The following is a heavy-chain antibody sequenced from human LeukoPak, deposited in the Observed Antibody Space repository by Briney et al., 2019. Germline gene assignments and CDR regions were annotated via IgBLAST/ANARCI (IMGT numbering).Heavy chain of an antibody. CDR3: ARCFVSCGVLD. Sequence: SETLSLTCTVSGGSISSYYWSWIRQPPGKGLEWIGYIYYSGSTNYNPSLKSRVTISVDTSKNQFSLKLSSVTAADTAVYYCARCFVSCGVLDWGQGTLVTVSS. J-gene: IGHJ4*02. CDR2: IYYSGST. D-gene: IGHD2-8*02. CDR1: GGSISSYY. V-gene: IGHV4-59*01.